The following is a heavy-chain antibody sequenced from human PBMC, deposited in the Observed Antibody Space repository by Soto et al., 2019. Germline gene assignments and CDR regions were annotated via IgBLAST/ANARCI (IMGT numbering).Heavy chain of an antibody. J-gene: IGHJ4*02. CDR3: VHRLAGLYFGY. CDR1: GFSLGTSGVG. Sequence: SGPTLVNPTQTLTLTCTFSGFSLGTSGVGVGWIRQPPGKALEWLALIYWDDDERYSPSLKGRLTITKDTSKNQVVLTMSNMDPVDTATYYCVHRLAGLYFGYWGQGTLVTVSS. V-gene: IGHV2-5*02. CDR2: IYWDDDE.